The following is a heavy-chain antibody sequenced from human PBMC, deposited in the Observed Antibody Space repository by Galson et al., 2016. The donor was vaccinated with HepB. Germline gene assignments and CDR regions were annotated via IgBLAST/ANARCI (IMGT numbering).Heavy chain of an antibody. CDR3: ARDVDYAFDI. V-gene: IGHV3-48*02. Sequence: SLRLSCAVSGLTFSTSWMSWVRQAPGKGLEWISYISNNNRIWYADSVRGRFTISRDNDRNSLYLQMNSLRDEDTAVYYCARDVDYAFDIWGQGAMVTVSS. D-gene: IGHD3-3*01. CDR1: GLTFSTSW. CDR2: ISNNNRI. J-gene: IGHJ3*02.